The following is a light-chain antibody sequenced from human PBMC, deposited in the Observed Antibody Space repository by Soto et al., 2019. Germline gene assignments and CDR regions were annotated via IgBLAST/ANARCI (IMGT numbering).Light chain of an antibody. Sequence: DIQLTQSPSTLSASVGDRVTLTCRASQSLNTRLAWYQQRPGKAPKLLIYDASTVESGVPSRFSGSGSETEFTLTISRLQPDDFATYFCHSRAFGQGTRLEIK. V-gene: IGKV1-5*01. CDR1: QSLNTR. CDR3: HSRA. J-gene: IGKJ5*01. CDR2: DAS.